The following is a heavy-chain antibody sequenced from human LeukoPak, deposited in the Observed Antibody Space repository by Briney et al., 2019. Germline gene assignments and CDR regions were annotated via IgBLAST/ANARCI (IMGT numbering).Heavy chain of an antibody. CDR3: ARSEGYYDILTGYYYYYGMDV. J-gene: IGHJ6*04. CDR1: GFTFSSYG. Sequence: PGGSLRPSCAASGFTFSSYGMHWVRQAPGKGLEWVAVIWYDGSNKYYADSVKGRFTISRDNSKNTLYLQMNSLRAEDTAVYYRARSEGYYDILTGYYYYYGMDVWGKGTTVTVSS. CDR2: IWYDGSNK. D-gene: IGHD3-9*01. V-gene: IGHV3-33*01.